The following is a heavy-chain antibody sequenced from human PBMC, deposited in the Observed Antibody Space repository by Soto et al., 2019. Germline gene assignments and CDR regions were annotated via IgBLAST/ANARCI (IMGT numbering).Heavy chain of an antibody. J-gene: IGHJ5*02. CDR1: GFTFDTYG. D-gene: IGHD3-3*01. V-gene: IGHV3-30*03. Sequence: QVQLVESGGGVVQPGRSLSLSCAASGFTFDTYGMHWVRQAPGKGLEWLAVTSWDEGSKYYADSVKGRFTISRDNSKNTLYLQMDSLRPEDTAIYFCAREGTGGDCWGDHWGQGTLVTVSS. CDR3: AREGTGGDCWGDH. CDR2: TSWDEGSK.